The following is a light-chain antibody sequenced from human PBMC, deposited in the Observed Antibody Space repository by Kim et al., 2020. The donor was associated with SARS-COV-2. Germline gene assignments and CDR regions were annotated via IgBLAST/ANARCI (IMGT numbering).Light chain of an antibody. J-gene: IGLJ2*01. V-gene: IGLV1-40*01. CDR1: SSNLGAGYD. CDR3: HSYDSRLRAIV. CDR2: RDS. Sequence: QTVTLSCTGNSSNLGAGYDVNWYQHLPGKAPRPLIYRDSNRRSGVPDRFSGSKSGTSASLAISGLQAEDEADYYCHSYDSRLRAIVFGGGTKVTVL.